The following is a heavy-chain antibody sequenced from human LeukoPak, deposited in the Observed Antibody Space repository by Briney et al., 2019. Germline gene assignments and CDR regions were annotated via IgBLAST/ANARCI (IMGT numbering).Heavy chain of an antibody. V-gene: IGHV3-48*01. D-gene: IGHD2-2*01. CDR2: IDSSSSTI. Sequence: GGSLRLSCAASGFTFSSYTMNWVRQAPGKGLEWVSYIDSSSSTIYYADSVKGRFTISRDNAHNSLYLQMSSLRAEDTAVYYCASSGYCSNNNCPDFYYYMDVWGKGTTVTVSS. CDR1: GFTFSSYT. J-gene: IGHJ6*03. CDR3: ASSGYCSNNNCPDFYYYMDV.